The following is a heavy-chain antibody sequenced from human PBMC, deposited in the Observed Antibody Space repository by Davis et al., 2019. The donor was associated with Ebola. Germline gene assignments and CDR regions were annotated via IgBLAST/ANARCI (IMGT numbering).Heavy chain of an antibody. CDR1: GFTFSSYA. D-gene: IGHD3-10*01. Sequence: GESLKISCAASGFTFSSYAMSWVRQAPGKGLEWVSAISGSGGSTYYADSVKGRFTISRDNSKNTLYLQMNSLRAEDTAVYYCAKDLVVRGVSRPYYFDYWGQGTLVTVSS. CDR2: ISGSGGST. J-gene: IGHJ4*02. V-gene: IGHV3-23*01. CDR3: AKDLVVRGVSRPYYFDY.